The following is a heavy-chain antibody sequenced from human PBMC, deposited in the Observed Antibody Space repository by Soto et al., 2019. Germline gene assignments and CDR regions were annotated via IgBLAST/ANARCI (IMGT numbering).Heavy chain of an antibody. CDR3: AREDSYSVDRAFDI. D-gene: IGHD1-26*01. V-gene: IGHV1-2*04. J-gene: IGHJ3*02. CDR2: INPNSGGT. Sequence: ASVKGSCKASGYTFTGYYMHWVRQAPGQGLEWMGWINPNSGGTNYAQKFQGWVTMTRDTSISTAYMELSRLRSDDTAVYYCAREDSYSVDRAFDIWGQGTMVTVSS. CDR1: GYTFTGYY.